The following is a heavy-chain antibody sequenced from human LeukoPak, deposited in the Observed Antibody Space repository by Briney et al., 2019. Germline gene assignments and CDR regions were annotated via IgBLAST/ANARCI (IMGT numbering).Heavy chain of an antibody. Sequence: ASVKVSCKASGYTFTSYYMHWVRQAPGQGLEWMGIINPSGGSTSYAQKFQGRVTMTRDTSTSTVYMELSSLRSEDTAVYYCARDGCGGDCYMGGWFDPWGQGTLVTVSS. D-gene: IGHD2-21*01. J-gene: IGHJ5*02. V-gene: IGHV1-46*03. CDR1: GYTFTSYY. CDR2: INPSGGST. CDR3: ARDGCGGDCYMGGWFDP.